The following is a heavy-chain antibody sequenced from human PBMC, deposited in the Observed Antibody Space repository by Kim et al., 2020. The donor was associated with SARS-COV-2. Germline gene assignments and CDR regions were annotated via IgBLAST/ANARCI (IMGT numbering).Heavy chain of an antibody. D-gene: IGHD2-2*01. Sequence: GGSLRLSCAASGFTFSSYGMHWVRQAPGKGLEWVAVIWYDGSNKYYADSVKGRFTISRDNSKNTLYLQMNSLRAEDTAVYYCARDREYCSSTSCSDYFDYWGQGTLVTVSS. V-gene: IGHV3-33*01. CDR3: ARDREYCSSTSCSDYFDY. CDR2: IWYDGSNK. J-gene: IGHJ4*02. CDR1: GFTFSSYG.